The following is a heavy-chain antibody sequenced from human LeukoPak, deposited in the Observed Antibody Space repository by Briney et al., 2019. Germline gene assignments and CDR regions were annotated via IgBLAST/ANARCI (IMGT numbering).Heavy chain of an antibody. V-gene: IGHV3-21*01. Sequence: GGSLRLSCAASGFTFSSYSMNWVRQAPGKGLEWVSSISSSSSYIYYADSVKGRFTISRDNAKNSLYLQMNSLRAEDTAVYYCARAYSSGWSHSYYFDYWGQGTLVTVSS. CDR1: GFTFSSYS. J-gene: IGHJ4*02. CDR2: ISSSSSYI. D-gene: IGHD6-19*01. CDR3: ARAYSSGWSHSYYFDY.